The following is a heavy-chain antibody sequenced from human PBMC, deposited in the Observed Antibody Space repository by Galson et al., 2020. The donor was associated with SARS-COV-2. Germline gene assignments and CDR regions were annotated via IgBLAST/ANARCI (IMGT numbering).Heavy chain of an antibody. Sequence: GESLKISCKGSGYSFTNYWIGWVRQMPGKGLEWMGIIYPSDSDTRYSPSFQGQVTISADRSITTAYLQWSSLKASDTAIYYCARHNGRTSWVFDYWGQGTLVTVSS. CDR1: GYSFTNYW. J-gene: IGHJ4*02. D-gene: IGHD1-26*01. V-gene: IGHV5-51*01. CDR2: IYPSDSDT. CDR3: ARHNGRTSWVFDY.